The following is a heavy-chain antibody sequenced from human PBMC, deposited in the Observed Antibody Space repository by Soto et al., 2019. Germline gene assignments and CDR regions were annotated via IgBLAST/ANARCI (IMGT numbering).Heavy chain of an antibody. CDR1: GGTFSSYA. J-gene: IGHJ6*02. CDR3: ARDIVVVTDRSLHYYGMVV. D-gene: IGHD2-2*01. V-gene: IGHV1-69*13. CDR2: IIPIFGTA. Sequence: SVKVSCKASGGTFSSYAISWVRQAPGQGLEWMGGIIPIFGTANYAQKFQGRVTITADESTSTAYMELSSLRSEDTAVYYCARDIVVVTDRSLHYYGMVVWGQGTTVTVYS.